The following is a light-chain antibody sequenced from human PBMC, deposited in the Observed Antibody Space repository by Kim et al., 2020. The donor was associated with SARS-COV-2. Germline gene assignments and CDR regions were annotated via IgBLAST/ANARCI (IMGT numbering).Light chain of an antibody. V-gene: IGKV1-33*01. CDR3: QQFDGVPLT. J-gene: IGKJ4*01. CDR2: DAS. CDR1: QDINTY. Sequence: DIQMTQSPSSLSASVGDRVTITCQASQDINTYLNWYQQKPGQAPKLLISDASNLETGVPSRFSGSGSGTDFFFTITTLQPEDIATYYCQQFDGVPLTFGGGTKVEIK.